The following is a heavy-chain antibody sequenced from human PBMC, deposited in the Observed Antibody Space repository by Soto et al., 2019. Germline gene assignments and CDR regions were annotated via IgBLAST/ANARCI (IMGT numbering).Heavy chain of an antibody. J-gene: IGHJ3*02. V-gene: IGHV3-33*01. Sequence: VQLVESGGGVVQPGRSLRLSCAASGFTFSSHGMHWVRQTPGKGLEWVALIWYDASNKYYADSVKGRFTISRDNSKSTLYLQMDSLRAEDTAVYYCARGLRFIESYAFDIWGLGTVVTVSS. CDR1: GFTFSSHG. CDR3: ARGLRFIESYAFDI. CDR2: IWYDASNK. D-gene: IGHD3-3*01.